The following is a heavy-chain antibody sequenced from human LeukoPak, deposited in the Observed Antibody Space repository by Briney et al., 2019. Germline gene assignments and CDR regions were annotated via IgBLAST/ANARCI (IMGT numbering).Heavy chain of an antibody. CDR1: GGSFSGYY. J-gene: IGHJ3*02. Sequence: SETLSLTCAVYGGSFSGYYWSWIRQPPGKGLEWIGEINHSGSTNYNPSLKSRVTISVGTSKNQFSLKLSSVTAADTALYYCARAGRWEGRPHAFDIWGQGTMVTVSS. D-gene: IGHD1-26*01. CDR2: INHSGST. CDR3: ARAGRWEGRPHAFDI. V-gene: IGHV4-34*01.